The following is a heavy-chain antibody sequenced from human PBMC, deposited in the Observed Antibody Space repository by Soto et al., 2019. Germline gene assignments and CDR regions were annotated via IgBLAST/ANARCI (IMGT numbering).Heavy chain of an antibody. CDR1: GGSISSSSYY. CDR3: ASNSGSYPYFDY. Sequence: PSETLSLTCTVSGGSISSSSYYWGWIRQPPGKGLEWIGSIYYSGSTYYNPSLKSRVTISVDTSKNQFSLKLSSVTAADTAVYYCASNSGSYPYFDYWGQGTLVTLSS. V-gene: IGHV4-39*07. J-gene: IGHJ4*02. CDR2: IYYSGST. D-gene: IGHD1-26*01.